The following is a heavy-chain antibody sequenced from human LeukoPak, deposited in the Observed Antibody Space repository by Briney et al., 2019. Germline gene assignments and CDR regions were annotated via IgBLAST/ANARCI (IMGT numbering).Heavy chain of an antibody. CDR1: GFTFSSYA. Sequence: PGGSLRLSCAASGFTFSSYAMSWVRQAPGKGLEWVSAISGSGGSTYYADSVKGRFTISRDNSKNTLYLQMNSLRAEDTAVYYCAKQTESLVRGVKRFDPWGQGTLVTVSS. CDR3: AKQTESLVRGVKRFDP. CDR2: ISGSGGST. J-gene: IGHJ5*02. D-gene: IGHD3-10*01. V-gene: IGHV3-23*01.